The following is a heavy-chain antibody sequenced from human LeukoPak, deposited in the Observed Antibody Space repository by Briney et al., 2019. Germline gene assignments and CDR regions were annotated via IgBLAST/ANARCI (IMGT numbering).Heavy chain of an antibody. CDR3: AREQQLWLF. D-gene: IGHD5-18*01. V-gene: IGHV3-48*04. CDR2: ISSSLDSNI. Sequence: GGSLRLSCAASGFTFNVYSMNWVRQAPGKGLEWVSFISSSLDSNIYYADSVKGRFTISRDNAKNTLNLQMNSLRAEDTAVYYCAREQQLWLFWGQGTLVTVSS. J-gene: IGHJ4*02. CDR1: GFTFNVYS.